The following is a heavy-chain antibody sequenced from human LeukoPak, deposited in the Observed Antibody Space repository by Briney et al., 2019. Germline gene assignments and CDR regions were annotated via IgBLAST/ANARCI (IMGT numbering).Heavy chain of an antibody. J-gene: IGHJ5*02. CDR3: ARSGRKYYDFWSGYPPAPANWFDP. CDR1: GGSISSYY. Sequence: SETLSLTCTVSGGSISSYYWSWIRQPAGKGLKWIGRIYTSGSTNYNPSLKSRVTMSVDTSKNQFSLKLSSVTAADTAVYYCARSGRKYYDFWSGYPPAPANWFDPWGQGTLVTVSS. CDR2: IYTSGST. V-gene: IGHV4-4*07. D-gene: IGHD3-3*01.